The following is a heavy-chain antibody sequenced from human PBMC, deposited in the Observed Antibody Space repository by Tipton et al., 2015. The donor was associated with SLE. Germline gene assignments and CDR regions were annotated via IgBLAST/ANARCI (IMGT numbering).Heavy chain of an antibody. CDR1: GFTFSDYY. J-gene: IGHJ2*01. Sequence: SLRLSCSASGFTFSDYYLSWIRRAPGKGLEWVSYISGSGTTICYADSVKGRFTISRDNAKNSLYLQMNSLRPEDTAVYYCARRAVTNDWYFDLWGRGTLVTVSS. D-gene: IGHD4-17*01. V-gene: IGHV3-11*01. CDR3: ARRAVTNDWYFDL. CDR2: ISGSGTTI.